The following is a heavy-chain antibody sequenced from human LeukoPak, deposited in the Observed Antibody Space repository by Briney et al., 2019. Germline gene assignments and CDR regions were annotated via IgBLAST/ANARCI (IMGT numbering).Heavy chain of an antibody. Sequence: PSETLSLTCTVSGGSISSYYWSWIRQPPGKGLEWIGYIYYSGSTNCNPSLKSRVTISVDTSKNQFSLKLSSVIAADTAVYYCARDFGDYLHFDYWGQGTLVTVSS. J-gene: IGHJ4*02. CDR2: IYYSGST. CDR3: ARDFGDYLHFDY. V-gene: IGHV4-59*01. CDR1: GGSISSYY. D-gene: IGHD4-17*01.